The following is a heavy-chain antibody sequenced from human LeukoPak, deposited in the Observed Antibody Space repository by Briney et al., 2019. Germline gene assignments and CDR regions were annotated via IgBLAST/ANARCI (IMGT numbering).Heavy chain of an antibody. CDR3: ARGGAREADCTGDCFSDPDY. J-gene: IGHJ4*01. CDR1: GYTFSSYV. D-gene: IGHD2-21*02. V-gene: IGHV1-18*01. CDR2: ISAYNGNT. Sequence: ASVKVSCKASGYTFSSYVISWVRQAPGQGLEWMGWISAYNGNTNYAQDLQGRVTMTTDTSTSTAYMELRNLRSDDTAVYYCARGGAREADCTGDCFSDPDYWGQGTLVIVSS.